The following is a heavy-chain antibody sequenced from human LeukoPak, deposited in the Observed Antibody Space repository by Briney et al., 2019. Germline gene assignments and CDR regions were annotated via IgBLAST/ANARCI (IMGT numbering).Heavy chain of an antibody. J-gene: IGHJ5*02. CDR3: ARGLPKHDYGDYGGTWFDP. Sequence: ASVKVSCKASGYTFTDYYMHWVRQAPGQGLEWMGWINPNSGGTNYAQKFQGRVTMSIDTSKNQFSLRLSSVTAADTALYYCARGLPKHDYGDYGGTWFDPWGQGTLVTVSS. V-gene: IGHV1-2*02. CDR2: INPNSGGT. CDR1: GYTFTDYY. D-gene: IGHD4-17*01.